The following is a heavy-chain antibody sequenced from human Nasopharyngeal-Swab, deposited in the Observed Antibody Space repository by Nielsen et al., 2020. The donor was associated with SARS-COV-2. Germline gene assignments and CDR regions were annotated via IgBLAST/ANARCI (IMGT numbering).Heavy chain of an antibody. CDR3: ARARDDSSGYYYAYYGMDV. J-gene: IGHJ6*02. Sequence: GGSLRLSCAASGFTFSSYSMNWVRQAPGKGLEWVSYISSSSSTIYYADSVKGRFTISRDNAKNSLYLQMHSLRAEDTAVYYCARARDDSSGYYYAYYGMDVWGQGTTVTVSS. D-gene: IGHD3-22*01. CDR1: GFTFSSYS. V-gene: IGHV3-48*04. CDR2: ISSSSSTI.